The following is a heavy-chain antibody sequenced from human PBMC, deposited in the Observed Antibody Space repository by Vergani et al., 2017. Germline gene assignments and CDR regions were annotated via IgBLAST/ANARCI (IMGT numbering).Heavy chain of an antibody. J-gene: IGHJ5*02. CDR3: SQDLRLLYTRFDP. Sequence: QVQLVESGGGVVQPGRSLRLSCAASGFTFNQYGMHWVRQAPGKGLEWVAVTWYDGNNKQYADSVKGRFTISRDNSKSTMYLQMNSLRDEDTGVYYCSQDLRLLYTRFDPWGQGDLVTVSS. CDR1: GFTFNQYG. D-gene: IGHD3-16*01. V-gene: IGHV3-33*06. CDR2: TWYDGNNK.